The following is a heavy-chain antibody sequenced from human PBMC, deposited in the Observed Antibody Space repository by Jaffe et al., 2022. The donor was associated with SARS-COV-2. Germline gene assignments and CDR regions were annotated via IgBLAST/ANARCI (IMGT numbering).Heavy chain of an antibody. Sequence: QLQLQESGPGLVKPSETLSLTCTVSGGSISSSSYYWGWIRQPPGKGLEWIGSIYYSGSTYYNPSLKSRVTISVDTSKNQFSLKLSSVTAADTAVYYCARHGAMVVAAMGGLWYFDLWGRGTLVTVSS. CDR3: ARHGAMVVAAMGGLWYFDL. D-gene: IGHD2-15*01. J-gene: IGHJ2*01. V-gene: IGHV4-39*01. CDR2: IYYSGST. CDR1: GGSISSSSYY.